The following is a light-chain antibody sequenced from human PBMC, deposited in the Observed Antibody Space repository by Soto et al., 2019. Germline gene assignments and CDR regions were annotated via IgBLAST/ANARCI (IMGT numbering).Light chain of an antibody. V-gene: IGLV2-14*01. CDR2: DVT. Sequence: QSALTQPASVSGSPGQSITISCTGTSSDVGGYNYVSWYQQHPVKAPKLMIYDVTNWPSGVSDRFSGSKSGNTASLTISGLQAEDEADYYCSLYTSSSTPYVFGTGTKVTVL. CDR1: SSDVGGYNY. J-gene: IGLJ1*01. CDR3: SLYTSSSTPYV.